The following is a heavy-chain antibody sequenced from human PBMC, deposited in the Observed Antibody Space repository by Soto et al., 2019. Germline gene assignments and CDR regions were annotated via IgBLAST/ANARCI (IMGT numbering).Heavy chain of an antibody. D-gene: IGHD2-15*01. Sequence: SETLSLTCTVSGGSISSYYWSWIRQPPGKGLEWVGYIYYSGSTNYNPSLKSRVTISVDTSKNQFSLKLSSVTAADTAVYYCARDIMSGGYYYYYGMDVWGQGTTVTVSS. CDR3: ARDIMSGGYYYYYGMDV. CDR1: GGSISSYY. CDR2: IYYSGST. V-gene: IGHV4-59*01. J-gene: IGHJ6*02.